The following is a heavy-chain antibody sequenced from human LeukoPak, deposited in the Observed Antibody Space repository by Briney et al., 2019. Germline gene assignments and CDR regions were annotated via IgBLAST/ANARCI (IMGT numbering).Heavy chain of an antibody. D-gene: IGHD2-15*01. Sequence: PSQTLSLTCTVSGGSISSGDYYWSWTRQPPGTGLEWIGYIYYSGSTYYNPSLKSRVTISVDTSKNQFSLKLSSVTAADTAVYYCASLGYCSGGSCYENSDYWGQGTLVTVSS. J-gene: IGHJ4*02. CDR2: IYYSGST. CDR3: ASLGYCSGGSCYENSDY. V-gene: IGHV4-30-4*01. CDR1: GGSISSGDYY.